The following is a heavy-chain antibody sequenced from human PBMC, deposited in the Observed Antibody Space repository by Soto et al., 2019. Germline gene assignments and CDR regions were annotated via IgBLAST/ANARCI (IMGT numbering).Heavy chain of an antibody. Sequence: GGSLRLSCSASGFTFSSYAMQWVRQAPGKGLEYVSSISTDGGSTHYADSVKGRSTISRDNSKNTQYLQMSSLRADDTAMYYCVKGEYYYDSSGYYPFDYWGQGTLVTVSS. CDR3: VKGEYYYDSSGYYPFDY. V-gene: IGHV3-64D*06. J-gene: IGHJ4*02. D-gene: IGHD3-22*01. CDR2: ISTDGGST. CDR1: GFTFSSYA.